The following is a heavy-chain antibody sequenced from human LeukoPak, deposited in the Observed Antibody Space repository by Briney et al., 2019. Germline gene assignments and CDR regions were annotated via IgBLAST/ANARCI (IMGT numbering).Heavy chain of an antibody. Sequence: GGSLRLSCAASGFTFSRYSMNWVRQAPGKGLEWVAFIRYDGSNKYYADSVKGRFTISRDNSKNTLYLQMNSLRAEDTAVYYCAKPDGSGSYPFDYWGQGTLVTVSS. D-gene: IGHD3-10*01. J-gene: IGHJ4*02. CDR1: GFTFSRYS. CDR3: AKPDGSGSYPFDY. CDR2: IRYDGSNK. V-gene: IGHV3-30*02.